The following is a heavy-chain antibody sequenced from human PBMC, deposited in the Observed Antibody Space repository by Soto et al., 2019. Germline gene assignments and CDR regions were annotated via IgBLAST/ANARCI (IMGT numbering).Heavy chain of an antibody. CDR2: ISAYNGNT. CDR3: ARSIGRRLHEYYYGMDV. Sequence: QVQLVQSGAEVKKPGASVKVSCKASGYTFTSYGITWVRQAPGQGLEWMGWISAYNGNTNYAQKLQGRVTMTTDTSTSTAYMELRSLRSDDTAVYYCARSIGRRLHEYYYGMDVWGQGTTVTVSS. CDR1: GYTFTSYG. J-gene: IGHJ6*02. D-gene: IGHD5-12*01. V-gene: IGHV1-18*01.